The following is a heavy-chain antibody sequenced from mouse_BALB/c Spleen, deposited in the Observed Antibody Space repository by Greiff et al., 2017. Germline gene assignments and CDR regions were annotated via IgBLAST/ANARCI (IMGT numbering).Heavy chain of an antibody. CDR1: GYSFTSYW. CDR2: IYPGNSDT. J-gene: IGHJ1*01. CDR3: TRSSYDYDWYFDV. V-gene: IGHV1-5*01. Sequence: EVQLVESGTVLARPGASVKMSCKASGYSFTSYWMHWVKQRPGQGLEWIGAIYPGNSDTSYNQKFKGKAKLTAVTSASTAYMELSSLTNEDSAVYYCTRSSYDYDWYFDVWGAGTTVTVSS. D-gene: IGHD2-4*01.